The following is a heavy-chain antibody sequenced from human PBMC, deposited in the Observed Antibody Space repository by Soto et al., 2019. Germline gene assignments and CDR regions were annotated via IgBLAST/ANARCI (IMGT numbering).Heavy chain of an antibody. J-gene: IGHJ4*02. CDR2: IYYSGST. CDR3: ARSQQWLDFDY. CDR1: GGSISSYY. V-gene: IGHV4-59*01. Sequence: SETLSLTCTVSGGSISSYYCSWIRQPPGKGLEWIGYIYYSGSTNYNPSLKSRVTISVDTSKNQFSLKLSSVTAADTAVYYCARSQQWLDFDYWGQGTLVTVSS. D-gene: IGHD6-19*01.